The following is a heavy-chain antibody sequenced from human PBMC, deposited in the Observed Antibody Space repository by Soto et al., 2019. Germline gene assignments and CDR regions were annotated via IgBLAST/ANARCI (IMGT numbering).Heavy chain of an antibody. V-gene: IGHV3-23*01. J-gene: IGHJ4*02. CDR1: GFTFSRYV. CDR2: ISGSGGST. CDR3: AIESGDRLLSILHF. Sequence: GPALSLPCTCSGFTFSRYVMSGVLQAPGQRLEWVSAISGSGGSTYFADSVKGRFTLSRDNSKNTLYLQMNRLRAEDTAVYYCAIESGDRLLSILHFCARGT. D-gene: IGHD2-2*01.